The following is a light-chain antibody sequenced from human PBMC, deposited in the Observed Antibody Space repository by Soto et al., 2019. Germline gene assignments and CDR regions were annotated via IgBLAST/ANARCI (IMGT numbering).Light chain of an antibody. CDR3: QQRSNGPLIT. CDR2: DAS. V-gene: IGKV3-11*01. J-gene: IGKJ3*01. Sequence: EIVLTQSPATLSLSPGESATLSCRASQRVSSYLAWYQQKPGQATRLLVYDASNRAPGIPARFSGSGSGTDFALTINNLEPEDFSVNYCQQRSNGPLITFGPGTKGDIK. CDR1: QRVSSY.